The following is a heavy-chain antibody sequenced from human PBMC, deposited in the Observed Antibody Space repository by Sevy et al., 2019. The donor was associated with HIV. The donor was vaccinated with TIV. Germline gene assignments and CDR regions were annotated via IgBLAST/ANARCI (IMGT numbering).Heavy chain of an antibody. D-gene: IGHD6-13*01. J-gene: IGHJ6*03. CDR2: ISGSGSRT. V-gene: IGHV3-23*01. CDR3: AKGHGSSWYDSSYYYMDV. Sequence: GGSLRLSCAVSGFSFDSYGMTWVRQAPGKGLEWVSGISGSGSRTYYADSVKGRFIISRDNSKNTLYLQMNSLRAEDTAVYYCAKGHGSSWYDSSYYYMDVWGKGTTVTVSS. CDR1: GFSFDSYG.